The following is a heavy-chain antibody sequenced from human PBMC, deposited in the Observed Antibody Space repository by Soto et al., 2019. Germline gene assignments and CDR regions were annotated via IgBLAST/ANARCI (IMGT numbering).Heavy chain of an antibody. Sequence: QVQLVQSGAEVKKPWASVKVSCKASGYTFTSYGISWVRQAPGQGLEWMGWINAYNGNTNYKQKLQGRVTMTTDTYTSTAYMELRSVRCDDTAVYYCARVLPPFDPWGQGTMITVPS. CDR2: INAYNGNT. D-gene: IGHD2-15*01. J-gene: IGHJ5*02. V-gene: IGHV1-18*01. CDR1: GYTFTSYG. CDR3: ARVLPPFDP.